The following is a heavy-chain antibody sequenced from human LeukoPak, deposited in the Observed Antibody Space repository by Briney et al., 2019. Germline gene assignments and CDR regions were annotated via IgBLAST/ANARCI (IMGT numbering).Heavy chain of an antibody. Sequence: PGRSLRLSCAASGFTFRSYAMHWVRQASGKGLEWVAVIAYDGSNKYYADSVKGRFTISRDNSKNTLYLQMNSLRAEDTAVYYCASDHWFDPWGQGTLVTVSS. J-gene: IGHJ5*02. CDR3: ASDHWFDP. CDR1: GFTFRSYA. CDR2: IAYDGSNK. V-gene: IGHV3-30*14.